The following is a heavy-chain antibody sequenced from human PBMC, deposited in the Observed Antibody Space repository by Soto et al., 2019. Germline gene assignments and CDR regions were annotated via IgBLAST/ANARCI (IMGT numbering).Heavy chain of an antibody. Sequence: SETLSLTCTVSGGSISSGGYYWSWIRQHPGKGLEWIGYIYYSGSTHYNPSLKSRVTISLDTSKNQFSLKLSSVTAADTAVYYCARDVGQLGIDYWGQGTLVTVSS. D-gene: IGHD6-6*01. CDR1: GGSISSGGYY. V-gene: IGHV4-31*03. CDR3: ARDVGQLGIDY. J-gene: IGHJ4*02. CDR2: IYYSGST.